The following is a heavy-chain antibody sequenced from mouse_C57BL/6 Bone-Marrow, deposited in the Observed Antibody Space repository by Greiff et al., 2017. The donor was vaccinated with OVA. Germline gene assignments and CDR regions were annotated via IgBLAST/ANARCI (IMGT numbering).Heavy chain of an antibody. V-gene: IGHV10-1*01. CDR2: IRSKSNNYAT. J-gene: IGHJ1*03. CDR1: GFSFNPYA. D-gene: IGHD2-2*01. Sequence: EVKLVESGGGLVQPKGSLKLSCAASGFSFNPYAMNWVRQAPGKGLEWVARIRSKSNNYATYYADSVKDRFTISRDDSESMLYLQMNNLKTEDTAMYYCVRQNGYYWYFDVWGTGTTVTVSS. CDR3: VRQNGYYWYFDV.